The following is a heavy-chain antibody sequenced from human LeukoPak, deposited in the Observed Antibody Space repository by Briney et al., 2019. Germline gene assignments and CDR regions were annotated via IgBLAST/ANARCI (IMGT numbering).Heavy chain of an antibody. CDR1: GGSFSGYY. J-gene: IGHJ6*02. D-gene: IGHD3-22*01. Sequence: PSETLSLTCAVYGGSFSGYYWSWIRQPPGKGLEWIGEINHSGSTNYNPSLKSRVTISVDTSKNQFSLKLSSVTAADTAVYYCAREKWGDAYYYDSSGYGRSYYYYGMDVWGQGTTVTVSS. CDR2: INHSGST. V-gene: IGHV4-34*01. CDR3: AREKWGDAYYYDSSGYGRSYYYYGMDV.